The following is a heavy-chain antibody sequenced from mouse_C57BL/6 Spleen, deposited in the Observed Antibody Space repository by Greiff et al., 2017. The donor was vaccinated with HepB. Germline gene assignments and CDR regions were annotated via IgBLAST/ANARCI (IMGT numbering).Heavy chain of an antibody. CDR1: GYSFTSYY. J-gene: IGHJ4*01. CDR3: ARRQQLRLRNYAMDY. D-gene: IGHD3-2*02. V-gene: IGHV1-66*01. Sequence: QVHVKQSGPELVKPGASVKISCKASGYSFTSYYIHWVKQRPGQGLEWIGWIYPGSGNTKYNEKFKGKATLTADTSSSTAYMQLSSLTSEDSAVYYCARRQQLRLRNYAMDYWGQGTSVTVSS. CDR2: IYPGSGNT.